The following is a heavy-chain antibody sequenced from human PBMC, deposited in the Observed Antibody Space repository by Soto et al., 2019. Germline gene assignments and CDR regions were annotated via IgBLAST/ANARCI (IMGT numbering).Heavy chain of an antibody. CDR3: VRGDGDYYDGNGYLGRH. CDR2: IIPILGIA. V-gene: IGHV1-69*02. Sequence: ASVKVSCKASGGTFSSYTISWVRQAPGQGLEWMGRIIPILGIANYAQKFQGRVTITADKSTSTAYMELSSLRSEDTAVYYCVRGDGDYYDGNGYLGRHWGQGTLVTVSS. D-gene: IGHD3-22*01. J-gene: IGHJ4*02. CDR1: GGTFSSYT.